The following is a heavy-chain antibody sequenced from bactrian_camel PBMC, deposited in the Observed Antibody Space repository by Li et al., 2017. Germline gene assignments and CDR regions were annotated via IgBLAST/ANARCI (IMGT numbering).Heavy chain of an antibody. V-gene: IGHV3S55*01. CDR1: GYTYDAYD. CDR2: IDTDLTT. J-gene: IGHJ6*01. D-gene: IGHD6*01. Sequence: HVQLVESGGGAVEAGGSLRLACVASGYTYDAYDLGWFRQAPGKEREGVAAIDTDLTTEYADSVKGRFTISRDKVRRSIYLQMNSLKPEDTALYYCATNGGSWYNFDSWGQGTQVTVS. CDR3: ATNGGSWYNFDS.